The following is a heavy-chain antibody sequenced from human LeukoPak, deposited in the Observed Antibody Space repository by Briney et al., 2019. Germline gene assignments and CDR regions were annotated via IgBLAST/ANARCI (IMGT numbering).Heavy chain of an antibody. CDR1: GYTFTSYD. V-gene: IGHV1-8*01. D-gene: IGHD5-24*01. CDR2: MNPNSGNT. J-gene: IGHJ3*02. Sequence: EASVKVSCKASGYTFTSYDINWVRQATGQGLEWMGWMNPNSGNTGYAQKLQGRVTMTRNTSISTAYMELSSLRSEDTAVYHCARGGRRSRGAFDIWGQGTMVTVSS. CDR3: ARGGRRSRGAFDI.